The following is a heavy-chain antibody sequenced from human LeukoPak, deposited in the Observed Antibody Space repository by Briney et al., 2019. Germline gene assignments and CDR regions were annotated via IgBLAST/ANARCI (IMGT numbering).Heavy chain of an antibody. CDR3: ARGVTIFGVVTTPYYFDY. V-gene: IGHV1-18*01. D-gene: IGHD3-3*01. CDR1: GYTFTSYG. CDR2: ISAYSGDT. Sequence: ASVKVSCKASGYTFTSYGISWVRQAPGQGLEWMGWISAYSGDTNYAQKFQGRATMTTDTSTSTAYMELRSLSSDDTAVYYCARGVTIFGVVTTPYYFDYWGQGTLVTVSS. J-gene: IGHJ4*02.